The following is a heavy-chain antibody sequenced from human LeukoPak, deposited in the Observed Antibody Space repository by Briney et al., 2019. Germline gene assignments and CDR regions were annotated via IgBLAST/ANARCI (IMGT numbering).Heavy chain of an antibody. Sequence: SETLSLTCEVNGGSFNGYHWTWIRQSPGKGLEWIGYIYYSGSTNYNPSLKSRVTISVDTSKNQFSLKLSSVTAADTAVYYCARGWYDILTGYYSSYYYYMDVWGKGTTVTISS. J-gene: IGHJ6*03. CDR2: IYYSGST. CDR3: ARGWYDILTGYYSSYYYYMDV. V-gene: IGHV4-34*01. CDR1: GGSFNGYH. D-gene: IGHD3-9*01.